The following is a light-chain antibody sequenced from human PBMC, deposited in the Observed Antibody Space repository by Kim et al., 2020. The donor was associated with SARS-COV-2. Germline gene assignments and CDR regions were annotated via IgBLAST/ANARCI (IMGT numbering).Light chain of an antibody. V-gene: IGKV3-15*01. J-gene: IGKJ4*01. CDR2: TAT. CDR1: QSVGSN. Sequence: EIVMTQSPATLSVSPGERVTLSCRASQSVGSNLAWYQQKPGQAPRLLVFTATTRVTGVPARFSGSGSGTEFTLTITSLQSEDFALYYCQQYNSWPPLTFGGGTKVEI. CDR3: QQYNSWPPLT.